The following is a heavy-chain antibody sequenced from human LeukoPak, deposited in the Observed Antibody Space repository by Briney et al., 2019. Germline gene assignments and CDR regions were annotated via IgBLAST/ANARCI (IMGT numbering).Heavy chain of an antibody. Sequence: GGSLGLSCAASGFTFSSYAMSWVRQAPGKGLEWVSAISGSGGTTYYADSVKGRFTISRDNSKNTLYLQMNSLRAEDTAVSYCAKCAQYYSDSSGYYFDYWGQGTLVTVSS. CDR2: ISGSGGTT. V-gene: IGHV3-23*01. J-gene: IGHJ4*02. CDR3: AKCAQYYSDSSGYYFDY. D-gene: IGHD3-22*01. CDR1: GFTFSSYA.